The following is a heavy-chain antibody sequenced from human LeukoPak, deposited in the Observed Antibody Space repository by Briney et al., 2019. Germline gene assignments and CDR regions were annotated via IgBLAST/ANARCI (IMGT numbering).Heavy chain of an antibody. J-gene: IGHJ3*02. CDR2: IWYDGSNK. CDR1: AFTFRTYW. V-gene: IGHV3-33*08. Sequence: GGSLRLSCAASAFTFRTYWMSWVRQAPGKGLEWVAVIWYDGSNKYYADSVKGRFTVSRDNSKNTLDLQMSSLRDEDTAVYYCAREQYGSDDALDIWGQGTLVTVSS. D-gene: IGHD3-10*01. CDR3: AREQYGSDDALDI.